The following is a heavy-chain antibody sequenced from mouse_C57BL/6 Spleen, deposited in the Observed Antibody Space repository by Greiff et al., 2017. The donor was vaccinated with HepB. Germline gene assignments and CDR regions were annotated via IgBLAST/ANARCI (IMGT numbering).Heavy chain of an antibody. V-gene: IGHV1-64*01. Sequence: VQLQQPGAELVKPGASVKLSCKASGYTFTSYWMHWVKQRPGQGLEWIGMIHPNSGSTNYNEKFKSKATLTVDKSSSTAYMQLSSLTSEDSAVYYCARSGINYAMDYWGQGTSVTVSS. CDR2: IHPNSGST. D-gene: IGHD1-3*01. CDR1: GYTFTSYW. CDR3: ARSGINYAMDY. J-gene: IGHJ4*01.